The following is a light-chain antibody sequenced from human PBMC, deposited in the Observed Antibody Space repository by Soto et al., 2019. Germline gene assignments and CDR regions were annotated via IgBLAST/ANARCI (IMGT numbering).Light chain of an antibody. CDR1: QSISIY. Sequence: DIQLTQSPSSLCLPLGERVTITFRASQSISIYLNWYQQKPGKAPKVLIYKASTLKSGVPSRFSGSGSGTEFTLTISSLQPDDFATYYCQQDNSYSAAFGQGTKVDIK. CDR2: KAS. CDR3: QQDNSYSAA. V-gene: IGKV1-5*03. J-gene: IGKJ1*01.